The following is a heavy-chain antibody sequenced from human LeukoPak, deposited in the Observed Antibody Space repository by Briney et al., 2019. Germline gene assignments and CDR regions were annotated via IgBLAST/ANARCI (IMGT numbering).Heavy chain of an antibody. V-gene: IGHV3-21*01. D-gene: IGHD6-13*01. J-gene: IGHJ4*02. Sequence: GGSLRLSCAASGFTFSSYSMNWVRQAPGKGLEWVSSISSSSSYVYYADSVKGRFTISRDNAKNSLYLQMNSLRAEDTAVYYCATGGPYSSSWPRSYWGQGTLVTVSS. CDR1: GFTFSSYS. CDR3: ATGGPYSSSWPRSY. CDR2: ISSSSSYV.